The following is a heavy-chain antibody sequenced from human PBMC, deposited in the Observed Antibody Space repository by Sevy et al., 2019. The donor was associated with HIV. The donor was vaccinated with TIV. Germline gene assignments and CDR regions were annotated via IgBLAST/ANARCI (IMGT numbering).Heavy chain of an antibody. V-gene: IGHV3-23*01. J-gene: IGHJ4*02. CDR2: IRNSGANT. D-gene: IGHD6-19*01. Sequence: AGSLRLSCAASGFTFTNYGMHWVRQAPGKELEWVSGIRNSGANTYYADSVRGRFTVSRDNSKNTVYLQLNSLRAEDTAIYYCAKEWTLLSDWYGEFDYWGQGTLVTVSS. CDR3: AKEWTLLSDWYGEFDY. CDR1: GFTFTNYG.